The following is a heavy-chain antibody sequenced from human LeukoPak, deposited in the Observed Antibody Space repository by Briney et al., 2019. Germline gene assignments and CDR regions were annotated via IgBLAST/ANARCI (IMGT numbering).Heavy chain of an antibody. CDR3: ARVRGSYRESYFDY. CDR1: GFTFSSYG. D-gene: IGHD1-26*01. J-gene: IGHJ4*02. V-gene: IGHV3-48*01. Sequence: GGSLRLSCAASGFTFSSYGMHWVRQAPGKGLEWVSYISNTISTIYYADSVKGRFTISRDNAKNSLYLQMNSLRAEDAAVYYCARVRGSYRESYFDYWGQGTLVTVSS. CDR2: ISNTISTI.